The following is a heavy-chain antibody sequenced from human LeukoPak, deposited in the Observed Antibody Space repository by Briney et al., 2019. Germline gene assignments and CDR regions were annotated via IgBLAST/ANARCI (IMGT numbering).Heavy chain of an antibody. CDR2: FDPEDGET. D-gene: IGHD3-10*01. Sequence: GASVKVSCKVSGYTLTELSMHWVRQAPGKGLEWMGGFDPEDGETIYAQKFQGRVTMTTDTSTSTAYMELRSLRSDDTAVYYCARDPHRSHGSTDYWGQGTLVTVSS. V-gene: IGHV1-24*01. J-gene: IGHJ4*02. CDR1: GYTLTELS. CDR3: ARDPHRSHGSTDY.